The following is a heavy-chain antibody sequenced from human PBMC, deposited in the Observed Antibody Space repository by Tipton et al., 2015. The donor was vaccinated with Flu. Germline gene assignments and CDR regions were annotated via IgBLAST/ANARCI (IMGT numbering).Heavy chain of an antibody. CDR3: SRAWGFFYHGMDV. J-gene: IGHJ6*02. CDR1: GDFISSNSHY. V-gene: IGHV4-39*07. D-gene: IGHD7-27*01. CDR2: IYYTGTT. Sequence: LRLSCNVSGDFISSNSHYWGWLRQHPGKGLEWIASIYYTGTTYYNPSLKSRVTMSIDMSNKQFSLRMTSVTAADTAVYYCSRAWGFFYHGMDVWGQGTTVTVSS.